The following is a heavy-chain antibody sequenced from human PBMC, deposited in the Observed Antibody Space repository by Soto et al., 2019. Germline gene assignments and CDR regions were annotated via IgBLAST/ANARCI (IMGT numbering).Heavy chain of an antibody. CDR2: INPSGGST. CDR3: ARAYGSQPSYFHY. Sequence: WASVKVSCKASGYTFTSYAIHWVRQAPGQGLEWMGIINPSGGSTNYAQKFQGRVTMTGDTSTSTVYMELSSLRSEDTAVYYCARAYGSQPSYFHYWGQGTLVTVSS. V-gene: IGHV1-46*03. CDR1: GYTFTSYA. D-gene: IGHD2-2*01. J-gene: IGHJ1*01.